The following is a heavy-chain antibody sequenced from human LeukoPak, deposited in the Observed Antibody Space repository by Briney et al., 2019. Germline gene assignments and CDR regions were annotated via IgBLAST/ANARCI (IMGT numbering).Heavy chain of an antibody. Sequence: SETLSLTCTVSGGSISSSTYYWGCIRQPPGKGLEWIGSIYYSGSTYYNPSLKSRVTISVDTSKNQFSLKLSSVTAADTAVYYCARGIGDSSSWYSKYYYYYYGMDVWGQGTTVTVSS. D-gene: IGHD6-13*01. CDR1: GGSISSSTYY. J-gene: IGHJ6*02. V-gene: IGHV4-39*07. CDR2: IYYSGST. CDR3: ARGIGDSSSWYSKYYYYYYGMDV.